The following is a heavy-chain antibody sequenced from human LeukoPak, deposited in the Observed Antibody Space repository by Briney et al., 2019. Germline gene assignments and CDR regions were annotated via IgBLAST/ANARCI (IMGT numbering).Heavy chain of an antibody. D-gene: IGHD6-13*01. CDR2: INPHSGDT. V-gene: IGHV1-2*02. CDR3: ARSMGRIAAAGTPDIFDI. CDR1: GGTFSSYA. J-gene: IGHJ3*02. Sequence: ASVKVSCKASGGTFSSYAISWVRQAPGQGLEWMGWINPHSGDTNYAQKFQGRVSMTRDTSISTAYMELSRLRSDDTAVYYCARSMGRIAAAGTPDIFDIWGQGTMVTVSS.